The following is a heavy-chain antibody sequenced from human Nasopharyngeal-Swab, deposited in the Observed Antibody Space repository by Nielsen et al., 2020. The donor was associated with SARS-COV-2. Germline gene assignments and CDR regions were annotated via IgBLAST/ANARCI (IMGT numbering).Heavy chain of an antibody. D-gene: IGHD3-16*01. CDR1: GGSISSEYY. J-gene: IGHJ4*02. Sequence: SETLSLTCSVSGGSISSEYYWGWIRQAPGKGLEWIGNTYYSGNTYSNPSLKSRVTISVDTSKNQFSLKVHSVTAADTAVYYCARRVLGTIAGRFDYWGQGILVTVSS. CDR2: TYYSGNT. CDR3: ARRVLGTIAGRFDY. V-gene: IGHV4-39*01.